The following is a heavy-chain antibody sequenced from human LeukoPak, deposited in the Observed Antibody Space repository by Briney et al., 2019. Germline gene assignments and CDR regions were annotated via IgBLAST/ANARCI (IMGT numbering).Heavy chain of an antibody. Sequence: GGSLRLSCAASGCSFSVNIMNWVRQAPGRGLEWVSFIGTSGNTIYYADSVKGRFNVSRDNAKHSLYLETNSLRAEDTAVYYCARDQWLDFWGQGTLVTVSS. CDR1: GCSFSVNI. J-gene: IGHJ4*02. CDR3: ARDQWLDF. V-gene: IGHV3-48*01. CDR2: IGTSGNTI. D-gene: IGHD6-19*01.